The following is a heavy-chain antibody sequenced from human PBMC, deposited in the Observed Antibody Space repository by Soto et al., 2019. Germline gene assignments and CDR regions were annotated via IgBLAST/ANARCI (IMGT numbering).Heavy chain of an antibody. D-gene: IGHD2-21*02. J-gene: IGHJ4*02. V-gene: IGHV3-48*01. Sequence: PGGSLRLSCTASGFSFGSFSMNWVRQAPGQGLEWVSFISSTASTTYYADSVKGRFTISRDNVENSLYLQMSSLRVEDTAVYYCARGPRTAEYWGRGTLVTVSS. CDR3: ARGPRTAEY. CDR2: ISSTASTT. CDR1: GFSFGSFS.